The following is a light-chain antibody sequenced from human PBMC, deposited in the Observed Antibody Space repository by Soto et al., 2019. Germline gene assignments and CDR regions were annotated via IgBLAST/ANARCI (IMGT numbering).Light chain of an antibody. CDR1: SSNIGSNY. Sequence: QSVLTQPPSVSAAPGQKVTISCSGSSSNIGSNYVSWYQQVPGTAPKLLIYENDKRPSGIPDRFSGSKSGTSATLGITGLQTGDEADYHCGTWDSSLLAAGFGGGTKLT. J-gene: IGLJ2*01. V-gene: IGLV1-51*02. CDR2: END. CDR3: GTWDSSLLAAG.